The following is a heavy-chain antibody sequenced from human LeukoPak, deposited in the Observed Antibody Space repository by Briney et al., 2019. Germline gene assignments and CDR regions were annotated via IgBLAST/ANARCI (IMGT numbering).Heavy chain of an antibody. D-gene: IGHD3-22*01. V-gene: IGHV4-4*02. Sequence: SETLSLTCAVSGGSISSSNWWSWVRQPPGKGLEWIGEIYHSGSTNYNPSLKSRVTISVDKSKNQFSLKLSSVTAADTAVYYCASLKGLFDYFDYWGQGILVTVYS. CDR2: IYHSGST. J-gene: IGHJ4*02. CDR1: GGSISSSNW. CDR3: ASLKGLFDYFDY.